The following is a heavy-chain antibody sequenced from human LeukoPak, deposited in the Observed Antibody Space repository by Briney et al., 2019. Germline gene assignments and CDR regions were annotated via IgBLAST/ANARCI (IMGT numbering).Heavy chain of an antibody. J-gene: IGHJ6*03. V-gene: IGHV3-30*02. CDR2: IRYDGSNK. Sequence: GGSLRLSCAASGFTFSSYGMHWVRQAPGKGLEWVAFIRYDGSNKYYADSVKGRFTISRDNAKNSLYLQMNSLRAEDTAVYYCARVGGFSNYMDVWGKGTTVTVSS. D-gene: IGHD3-16*01. CDR1: GFTFSSYG. CDR3: ARVGGFSNYMDV.